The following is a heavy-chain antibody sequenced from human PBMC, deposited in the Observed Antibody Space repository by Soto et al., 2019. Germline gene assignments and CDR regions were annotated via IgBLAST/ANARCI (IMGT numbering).Heavy chain of an antibody. CDR3: ARDQLPLTCDAYYFAH. J-gene: IGHJ4*02. D-gene: IGHD1-1*01. CDR2: ISSDGSKT. Sequence: QVQLVESGGGVVQPGGSLRLSCAASGFTFSTYSMPWVRQAPGKGLEWVAVISSDGSKTYYADSVKGRFTISRGNSKNTLYLQMNSLRRDDTAVYYCARDQLPLTCDAYYFAHWGQGALVTVSS. CDR1: GFTFSTYS. V-gene: IGHV3-30-3*01.